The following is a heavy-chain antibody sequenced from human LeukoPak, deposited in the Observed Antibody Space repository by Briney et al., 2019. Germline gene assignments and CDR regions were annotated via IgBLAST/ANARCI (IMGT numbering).Heavy chain of an antibody. J-gene: IGHJ2*01. D-gene: IGHD5-18*01. CDR1: GGSTSSSSYY. V-gene: IGHV4-39*01. CDR3: ASTWIQLEDWYFDL. Sequence: SETLSLTCTVSGGSTSSSSYYWGWIRQPPGKGLEWIGSIYYSGSTYYNPSLKSQVTISVGTSKNQFSLKLSSVTAADTAVYYCASTWIQLEDWYFDLWGRGTLVTVSS. CDR2: IYYSGST.